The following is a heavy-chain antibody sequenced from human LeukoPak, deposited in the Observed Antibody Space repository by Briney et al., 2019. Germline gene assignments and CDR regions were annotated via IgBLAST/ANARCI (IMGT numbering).Heavy chain of an antibody. J-gene: IGHJ4*02. CDR1: GFTFSSYS. CDR2: ISGSSSYI. CDR3: ASGHGGNLSGLFDY. D-gene: IGHD4-23*01. Sequence: GGSLRLSCAASGFTFSSYSMNWVRQAPGKGLEWVSSISGSSSYIYYADSVKGRFTISRDNAKNSLYLQMNSLRAEDTAVYYCASGHGGNLSGLFDYWGQGTLVTVSS. V-gene: IGHV3-21*01.